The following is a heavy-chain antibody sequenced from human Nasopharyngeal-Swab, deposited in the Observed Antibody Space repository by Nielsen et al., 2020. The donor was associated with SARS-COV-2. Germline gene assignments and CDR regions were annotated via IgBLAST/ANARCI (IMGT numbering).Heavy chain of an antibody. Sequence: GGSLRLSCAAYGFTFSSYSMNWVRQAPGKGLEWVSDISSSSSTKYYADSVKGLFTISRDNARHSVYLQMDSLRAEDTAVYYCVRDRLNGGGMDVWGQGTTVTVSS. V-gene: IGHV3-48*04. CDR2: ISSSSSTK. CDR1: GFTFSSYS. J-gene: IGHJ6*02. D-gene: IGHD3-9*01. CDR3: VRDRLNGGGMDV.